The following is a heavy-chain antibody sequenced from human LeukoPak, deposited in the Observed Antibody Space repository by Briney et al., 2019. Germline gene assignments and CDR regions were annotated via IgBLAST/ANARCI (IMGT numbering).Heavy chain of an antibody. Sequence: SETLSLTCAVYLGSFTGYYWSWIRPPPGEGLEWIGEINHSGSTNYNPSLQSRVTISVDTSKNQFSLKLSSVTAADTAVYYCANYCSSTIGPTPFCYASWGQGTLVTVSS. CDR2: INHSGST. J-gene: IGHJ4*02. D-gene: IGHD2-2*01. CDR1: LGSFTGYY. CDR3: ANYCSSTIGPTPFCYAS. V-gene: IGHV4-34*01.